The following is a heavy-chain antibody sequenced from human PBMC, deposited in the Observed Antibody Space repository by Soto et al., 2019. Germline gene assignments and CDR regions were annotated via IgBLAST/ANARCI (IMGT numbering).Heavy chain of an antibody. J-gene: IGHJ4*02. CDR3: ARDHYYDSRGGGGY. V-gene: IGHV1-69*01. Sequence: QVQLVQSGAEVKKPGSSVKVSCKASGGTFSSYAISWVRQAPGQGLEWMGGIIPIFGTANYAQKFQGRVTITADESTSTAYRGLSSLRSEDRAVYYCARDHYYDSRGGGGYWGQGPLVTVSS. CDR2: IIPIFGTA. CDR1: GGTFSSYA. D-gene: IGHD3-22*01.